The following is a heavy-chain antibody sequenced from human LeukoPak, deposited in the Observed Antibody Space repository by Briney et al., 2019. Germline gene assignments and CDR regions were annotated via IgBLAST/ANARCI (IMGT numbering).Heavy chain of an antibody. Sequence: GGSLRLSCTASGFTFSSYAMSWVRQATGKGLEWVSTIGGSGGTTYYADSVKGRFTISRDNSKNTLYLQMNTLRAEDTAVYYCAKVTSFWGQGALVTVSS. J-gene: IGHJ4*02. V-gene: IGHV3-23*01. CDR1: GFTFSSYA. D-gene: IGHD1/OR15-1a*01. CDR3: AKVTSF. CDR2: IGGSGGTT.